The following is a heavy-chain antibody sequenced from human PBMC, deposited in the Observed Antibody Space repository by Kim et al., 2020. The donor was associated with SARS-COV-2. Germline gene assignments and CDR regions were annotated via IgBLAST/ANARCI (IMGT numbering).Heavy chain of an antibody. J-gene: IGHJ5*02. CDR2: ISYDGSNK. CDR3: ARPRHGSSSSWYLVWGGYWFDP. D-gene: IGHD6-13*01. Sequence: GGSLRLSCAASGFTFSSYAMHWVRQAPGKGLEWVAVISYDGSNKYYADSVKGRFTISRDNSKNTLYLQMNSLRAEDTAVYYCARPRHGSSSSWYLVWGGYWFDPWGQGTLVTVSS. V-gene: IGHV3-30*04. CDR1: GFTFSSYA.